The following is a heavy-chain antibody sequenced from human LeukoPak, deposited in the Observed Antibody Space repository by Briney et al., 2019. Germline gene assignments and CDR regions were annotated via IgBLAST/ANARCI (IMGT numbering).Heavy chain of an antibody. J-gene: IGHJ3*02. Sequence: GGTLRLSCAASGFTFSSYSMNWVRQAPGKGLEWVSYISSSSSTIYYADSVKGRFTISRDNAKNSLYLQMNSLRAEDTAVYYCARDVYSSSWNDAFDIWGQGTMVTVSS. V-gene: IGHV3-48*01. CDR1: GFTFSSYS. CDR3: ARDVYSSSWNDAFDI. D-gene: IGHD6-13*01. CDR2: ISSSSSTI.